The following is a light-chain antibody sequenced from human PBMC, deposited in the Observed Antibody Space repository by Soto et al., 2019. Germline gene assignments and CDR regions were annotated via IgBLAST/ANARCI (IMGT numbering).Light chain of an antibody. Sequence: DIQMTRSPSTLSGSVGDRVTITCRASQSISNWLAWYQQQPGTAPXLLIYHASTLASGVPSRFSGSGSGTEVTLTISSLQTDEFATYYCQQYNSYSWTFGQGTKVDI. J-gene: IGKJ1*01. CDR2: HAS. CDR1: QSISNW. V-gene: IGKV1-5*01. CDR3: QQYNSYSWT.